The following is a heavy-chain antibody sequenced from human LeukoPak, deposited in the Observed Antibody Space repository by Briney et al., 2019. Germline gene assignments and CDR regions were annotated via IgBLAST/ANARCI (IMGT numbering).Heavy chain of an antibody. D-gene: IGHD3-16*02. CDR3: AREGGSYRPLDY. V-gene: IGHV4-34*01. CDR1: GGSLSGYY. J-gene: IGHJ4*02. Sequence: SETLSLTCAVSGGSLSGYYWSWIRQSPGKGLEWIGEVNLQGGTNYNPSLLRRVAISVDTSANHVSLQMTSVTAADTAVYYCAREGGSYRPLDYSGQGTLVTVSS. CDR2: VNLQGGT.